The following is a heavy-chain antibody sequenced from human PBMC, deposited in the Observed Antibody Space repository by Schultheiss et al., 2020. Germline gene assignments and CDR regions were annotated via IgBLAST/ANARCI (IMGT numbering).Heavy chain of an antibody. J-gene: IGHJ5*02. CDR1: GFSFSSYS. V-gene: IGHV3-30*04. CDR3: ARDLSAFSLATITS. CDR2: ISYDGSNK. D-gene: IGHD5-12*01. Sequence: GGSLRLSCAASGFSFSSYSMNWVRQASGKGLEWVAVISYDGSNKYYADSVKGRFTISRDNSKNTLYLQMNSLRAEDTAVYYCARDLSAFSLATITSWGQGTLVTVSS.